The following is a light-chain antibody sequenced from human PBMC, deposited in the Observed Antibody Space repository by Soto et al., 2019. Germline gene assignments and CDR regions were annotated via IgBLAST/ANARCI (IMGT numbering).Light chain of an antibody. Sequence: QSALTQPASVSGSPGQSFTISCTGTSSDVSAYNYVSWYQQNSGKAPKLIIYEVSNRPSGVSNRFSGSKSGNTASLTISGLQAEYEADYYCRSYPSTSPYVCGTGTKVTVL. V-gene: IGLV2-14*01. CDR2: EVS. J-gene: IGLJ1*01. CDR3: RSYPSTSPYV. CDR1: SSDVSAYNY.